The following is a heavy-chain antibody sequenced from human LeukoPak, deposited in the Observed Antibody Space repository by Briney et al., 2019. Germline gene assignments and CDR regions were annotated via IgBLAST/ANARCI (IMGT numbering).Heavy chain of an antibody. J-gene: IGHJ6*02. V-gene: IGHV5-51*01. Sequence: GESLKISFKGSGYSFTDYWIGWVRQMPGKGPEWMGMIHCGDSNTRYSPTFQGQVTISAEKSVSTAYLQWLSLKASDTAIYYCARFPPGYYDMDVWGQGTTVTVSS. CDR2: IHCGDSNT. CDR1: GYSFTDYW. CDR3: ARFPPGYYDMDV.